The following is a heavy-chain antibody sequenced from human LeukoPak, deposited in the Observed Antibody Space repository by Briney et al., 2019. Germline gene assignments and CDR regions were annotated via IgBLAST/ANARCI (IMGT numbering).Heavy chain of an antibody. J-gene: IGHJ5*02. CDR1: GFTFSSDY. CDR3: ARNWFDP. CDR2: IYRGGST. Sequence: GGSLRLSCAASGFTFSSDYMSWVRQAPGKGLEWVSVIYRGGSTYYADSVKGRFTISRDKSKNTVYLQKNSLRFEDTAMYYCARNWFDPWGQGTLVTVSS. V-gene: IGHV3-53*05.